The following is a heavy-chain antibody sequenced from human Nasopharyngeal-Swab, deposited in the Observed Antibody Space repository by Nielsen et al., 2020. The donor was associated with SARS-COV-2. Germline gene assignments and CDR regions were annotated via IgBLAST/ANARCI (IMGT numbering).Heavy chain of an antibody. D-gene: IGHD1-26*01. CDR2: IRYDGSNK. J-gene: IGHJ4*02. Sequence: VRQAPGKGLEWVAFIRYDGSNKYYQDSVKGRFTISRDNSKNTVYLQINSLSIDDTAVYYCAKDRGWGQLFPNYFDYWGRGTLVTAPQ. V-gene: IGHV3-30*02. CDR3: AKDRGWGQLFPNYFDY.